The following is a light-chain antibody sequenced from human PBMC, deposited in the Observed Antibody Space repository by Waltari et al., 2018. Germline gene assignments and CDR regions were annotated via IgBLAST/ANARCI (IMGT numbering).Light chain of an antibody. J-gene: IGKJ1*01. V-gene: IGKV2D-29*02. CDR2: EVS. Sequence: EIVMTQAPLSLSVTPGQPASMSCKSSQSLLHSDGRARLYCYLQKPGQSPQLLISEVSNRFSGVTERFSGGGSGTDFTLKISRVEAEDVGVYFCMQNIQLPTFGQGTKVEIE. CDR1: QSLLHSDGRAR. CDR3: MQNIQLPT.